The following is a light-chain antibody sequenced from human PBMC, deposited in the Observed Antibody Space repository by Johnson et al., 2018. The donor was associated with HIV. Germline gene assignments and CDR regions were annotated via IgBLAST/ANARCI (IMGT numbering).Light chain of an antibody. V-gene: IGLV1-51*01. CDR3: RTWDSSLSADV. CDR1: SSNIGNNY. Sequence: VLTQPPSVSAAPGQKVTISCSGSSSNIGNNYVSWYQQLPGTAPKLLIYDSNKRPSGIPDRFSGSKSGTSATLGITGLQTGDEADYYCRTWDSSLSADVFGTGTKVTVL. J-gene: IGLJ1*01. CDR2: DSN.